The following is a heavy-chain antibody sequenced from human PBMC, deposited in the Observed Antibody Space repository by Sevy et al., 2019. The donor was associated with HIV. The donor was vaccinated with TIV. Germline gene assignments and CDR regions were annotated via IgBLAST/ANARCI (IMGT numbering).Heavy chain of an antibody. Sequence: GGSLRLSCAASGFTFSSYGMHWVRQAPGKGLEWVAFIRYDGSNKYYADSVKGRFTISRDNSKNTLYLQMNSLRAEDTAVYYCAKEDGVASYYYGMDVWGQGTTVTVSS. CDR1: GFTFSSYG. V-gene: IGHV3-30*02. CDR3: AKEDGVASYYYGMDV. CDR2: IRYDGSNK. D-gene: IGHD3-3*01. J-gene: IGHJ6*02.